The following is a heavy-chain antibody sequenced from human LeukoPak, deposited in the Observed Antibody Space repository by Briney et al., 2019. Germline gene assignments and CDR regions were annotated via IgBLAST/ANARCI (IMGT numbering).Heavy chain of an antibody. Sequence: GESLKISCQVSGYSFTNYWIGWVRQMPGKGLEWMGSIDPGDSDTRYSPSFQGQVTISADKSISTAYLQWSSLKASDTAMYYCASPVAGEVGAFDIWGQGTMVTVSS. CDR3: ASPVAGEVGAFDI. CDR1: GYSFTNYW. V-gene: IGHV5-51*01. D-gene: IGHD6-19*01. J-gene: IGHJ3*02. CDR2: IDPGDSDT.